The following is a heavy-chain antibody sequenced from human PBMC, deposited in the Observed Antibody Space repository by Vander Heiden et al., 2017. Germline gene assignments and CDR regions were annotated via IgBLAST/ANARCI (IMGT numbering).Heavy chain of an antibody. CDR3: ARVGSSGPFDY. V-gene: IGHV3-64*01. CDR1: GFTFSHYA. Sequence: EVQLVESGGGLVQPGVSLRLSCAASGFTFSHYAMYWIRQTPGKGLEYVAAISGDGGSTYYANSVKGRFTLSRDNSKNTLYLQMGSLRPDDTAVYYCARVGSSGPFDYWGQGTLVTVSS. D-gene: IGHD6-19*01. J-gene: IGHJ4*02. CDR2: ISGDGGST.